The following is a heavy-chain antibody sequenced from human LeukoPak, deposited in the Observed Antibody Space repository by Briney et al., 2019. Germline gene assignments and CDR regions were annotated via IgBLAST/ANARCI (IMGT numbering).Heavy chain of an antibody. V-gene: IGHV5-51*01. D-gene: IGHD1-26*01. Sequence: GEPLKISCKGSGYSFTTYWIGWVRQMPGKGLEWMGIIYPGDSDTRYSPSFQGQVTISADKSISTAYLQWSSLKASDTAMYYCARLGAPSSGSRDHTLAEYFQHWGQGTLVTVSS. J-gene: IGHJ1*01. CDR2: IYPGDSDT. CDR3: ARLGAPSSGSRDHTLAEYFQH. CDR1: GYSFTTYW.